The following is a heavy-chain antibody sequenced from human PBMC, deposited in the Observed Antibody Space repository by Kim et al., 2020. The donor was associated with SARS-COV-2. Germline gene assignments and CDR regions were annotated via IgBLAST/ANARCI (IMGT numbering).Heavy chain of an antibody. CDR1: GFTFSSYG. CDR2: ISYDGSNK. J-gene: IGHJ4*02. V-gene: IGHV3-30*18. D-gene: IGHD4-4*01. CDR3: ANSGVTTWDFDY. Sequence: GGSLRLSCAASGFTFSSYGMHWVRQAPGKGLEWVAVISYDGSNKYYADSVKGRFTISRDNSKNTLYLQMNSLRAEDTAVYYCANSGVTTWDFDYWGQGTLVTVSS.